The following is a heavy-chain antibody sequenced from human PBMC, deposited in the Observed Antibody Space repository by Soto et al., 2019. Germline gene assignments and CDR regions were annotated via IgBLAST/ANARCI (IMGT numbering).Heavy chain of an antibody. D-gene: IGHD2-2*02. V-gene: IGHV3-33*01. CDR3: ARVSSCSSTTCYNFDW. Sequence: GSLRLSCAASGFTFSSYGMHWVRQAPGKGLEWVAVIWYDGSNKYYADSVKGRFTISRDNSKNTLYLQMNSLTAEDTAVYYCARVSSCSSTTCYNFDWWGQGTLVTVSS. CDR1: GFTFSSYG. J-gene: IGHJ4*02. CDR2: IWYDGSNK.